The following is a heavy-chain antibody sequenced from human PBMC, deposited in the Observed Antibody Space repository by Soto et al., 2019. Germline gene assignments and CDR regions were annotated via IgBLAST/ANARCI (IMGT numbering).Heavy chain of an antibody. CDR1: GGTFSSYT. CDR3: AGGYSSSSRDY. Sequence: QVQLMQSGAEVKKPGSSVKVSCKASGGTFSSYTISWVRQAPGQGLEWMGRIIPILGIANYAQKFQGRVTITADKSTSTAYMELSSLSSEDTAVYYWAGGYSSSSRDYWGQGTLVTVSS. J-gene: IGHJ4*02. CDR2: IIPILGIA. V-gene: IGHV1-69*02. D-gene: IGHD6-6*01.